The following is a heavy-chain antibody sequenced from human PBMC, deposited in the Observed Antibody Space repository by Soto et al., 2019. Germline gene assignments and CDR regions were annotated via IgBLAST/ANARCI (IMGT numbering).Heavy chain of an antibody. Sequence: EVQLVESGGGLVQPGGSLRLSCAASGFTVSSNYMSWVRQAPGKGLEWVSVIYSGGSTYYADSVKGRFTISRDNSKNTLYLQMNSLRAEDTAVYYCAREIRVVEQQLRHYYYYMDVWGNGTTVTVSS. CDR1: GFTVSSNY. J-gene: IGHJ6*03. CDR3: AREIRVVEQQLRHYYYYMDV. CDR2: IYSGGST. D-gene: IGHD6-13*01. V-gene: IGHV3-66*01.